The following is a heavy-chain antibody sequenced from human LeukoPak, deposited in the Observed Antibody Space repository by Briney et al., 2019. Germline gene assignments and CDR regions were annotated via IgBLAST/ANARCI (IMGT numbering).Heavy chain of an antibody. V-gene: IGHV5-51*01. CDR2: IYPGDSDT. J-gene: IGHJ6*02. D-gene: IGHD6-13*01. CDR3: ARRAHSSSWYYYYYGMDV. Sequence: GESLKIPCKGSGYSFTSYWIGWVRQMPGKGLEWMGIIYPGDSDTRYSPSFQGQVTISADKSISTAYLQWSSLKASDTAMYYCARRAHSSSWYYYYYGMDVWGQGTTVTVSS. CDR1: GYSFTSYW.